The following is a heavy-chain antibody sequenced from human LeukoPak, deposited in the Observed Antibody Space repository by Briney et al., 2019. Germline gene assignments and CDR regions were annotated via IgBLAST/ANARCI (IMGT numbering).Heavy chain of an antibody. V-gene: IGHV3-30*18. D-gene: IGHD3-9*01. CDR3: AKETDILTGTVDY. Sequence: GGSLRLSCAASGFTFSSYGMHWVRQAPGKGLEWVAVISYDGSNKYYADSVKGRFTISRDNSKNTLYLQMNSLRAEDTAVYYCAKETDILTGTVDYWGQGTLVTVSS. J-gene: IGHJ4*02. CDR2: ISYDGSNK. CDR1: GFTFSSYG.